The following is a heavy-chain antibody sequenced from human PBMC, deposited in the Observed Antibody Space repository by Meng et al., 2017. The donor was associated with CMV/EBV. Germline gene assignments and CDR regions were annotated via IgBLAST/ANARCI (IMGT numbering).Heavy chain of an antibody. CDR1: GGTFSSYA. Sequence: SVKVSCKASGGTFSSYAISWVRQAPGQGLEWMGGIIPILGIANYAQKFQGRVTITADKSTSTAYMELSSLRSEDTAVYYCARDPTRNSSSWYGLNYWGQGTLVTVSS. J-gene: IGHJ4*02. CDR2: IIPILGIA. CDR3: ARDPTRNSSSWYGLNY. D-gene: IGHD6-13*01. V-gene: IGHV1-69*10.